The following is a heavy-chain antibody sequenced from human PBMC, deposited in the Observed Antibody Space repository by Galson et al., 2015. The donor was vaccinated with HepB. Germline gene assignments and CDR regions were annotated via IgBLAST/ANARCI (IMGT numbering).Heavy chain of an antibody. CDR3: ARSRIAVAGVPRISYFDY. V-gene: IGHV3-30-3*01. CDR2: ISYDGSNK. Sequence: SLRLSCAASGFTFSSYAMHWVRQAPGKGLEWVAVISYDGSNKYYADSVKGRFTISRDNSKNTLYLQMNSLRAEDTAVYYCARSRIAVAGVPRISYFDYWGQGTLVTVSS. J-gene: IGHJ4*02. CDR1: GFTFSSYA. D-gene: IGHD6-19*01.